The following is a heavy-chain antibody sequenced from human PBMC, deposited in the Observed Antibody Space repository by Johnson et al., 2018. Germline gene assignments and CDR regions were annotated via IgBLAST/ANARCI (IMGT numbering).Heavy chain of an antibody. V-gene: IGHV3-66*01. CDR3: ASPVIITSESYEYFRH. CDR2: IYSGGGT. J-gene: IGHJ1*01. D-gene: IGHD3-10*01. Sequence: VQLVQSGGGLVKPGGSLRLSCAASEFTFSTYSMNWVRQAPGKGLEWVSAIYSGGGTYYEDSVRGRFPISRDTSENTRYLEMNSLRAEDTAVYYCASPVIITSESYEYFRHWGQGTLVIVSS. CDR1: EFTFSTYS.